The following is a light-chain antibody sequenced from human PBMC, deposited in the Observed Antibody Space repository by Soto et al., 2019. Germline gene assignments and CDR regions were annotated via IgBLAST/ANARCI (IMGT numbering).Light chain of an antibody. Sequence: NGMTKSPATLSVYKGESGTLSCRASQSVSRNLACYQQKPGQAPRLLIYGASTRATGIPARFSGSGSGTDFTLTISSLQSEDFAVYYCQQSTKGPVTFAQGSKV. CDR2: GAS. CDR3: QQSTKGPVT. CDR1: QSVSRN. J-gene: IGKJ1*01. V-gene: IGKV3-15*01.